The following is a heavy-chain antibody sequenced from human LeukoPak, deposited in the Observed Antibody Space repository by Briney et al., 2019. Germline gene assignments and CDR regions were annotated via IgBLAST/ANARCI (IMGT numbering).Heavy chain of an antibody. J-gene: IGHJ5*02. D-gene: IGHD3-10*01. CDR3: ARGQGRFGILNT. V-gene: IGHV4-34*01. Sequence: SETLSLTCAVYGGSFSGYYWSWIRQPPGKGLEWIGEINHSGSTNYNQSLKSRVTISVDTSKNQFSLKLSSVTAADTAVYYCARGQGRFGILNTSGEGTLGSASP. CDR2: INHSGST. CDR1: GGSFSGYY.